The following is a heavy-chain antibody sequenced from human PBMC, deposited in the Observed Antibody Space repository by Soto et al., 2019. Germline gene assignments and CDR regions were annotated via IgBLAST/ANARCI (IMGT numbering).Heavy chain of an antibody. CDR1: GGSIRSGGYN. V-gene: IGHV4-61*08. Sequence: PSETLSLTCTVSGGSIRSGGYNWSWIRQLPGKGLEWIGYIYYSGSTNYNPSLKSRVTISVDTSKNQFSLKLSSVTAADTAVYYCARARGSSSGYYYYGMDVWGQGTAVTVSS. CDR2: IYYSGST. J-gene: IGHJ6*02. D-gene: IGHD6-6*01. CDR3: ARARGSSSGYYYYGMDV.